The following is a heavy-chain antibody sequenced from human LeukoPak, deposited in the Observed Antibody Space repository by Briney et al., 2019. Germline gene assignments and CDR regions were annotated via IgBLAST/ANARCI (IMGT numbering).Heavy chain of an antibody. CDR3: AQADTITMIVVVVGALY. D-gene: IGHD3-22*01. CDR1: GFTFSSYA. V-gene: IGHV3-23*01. CDR2: ISGSGGST. Sequence: GGSLRLSCAASGFTFSSYAMSWVRQAPGKGLEWVSAISGSGGSTYYADSVKGRFTISRDNSKNTLYLQMNSLRAEDTAVYYCAQADTITMIVVVVGALYWGQGNLVTVSS. J-gene: IGHJ4*02.